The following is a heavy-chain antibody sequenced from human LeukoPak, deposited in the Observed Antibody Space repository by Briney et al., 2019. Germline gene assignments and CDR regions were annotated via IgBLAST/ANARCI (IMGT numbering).Heavy chain of an antibody. D-gene: IGHD1-26*01. V-gene: IGHV3-30*18. CDR1: GFTFSSYA. Sequence: PGRSLRLSCAASGFTFSSYAMHWVRQAPGKGLEWVAIISYDVTNKFYADTVKGRFTISRDNSKNTLYLQMNSLRTEDTAVYYCANGDSGSHSFDYWGQGTLVTVSS. CDR3: ANGDSGSHSFDY. CDR2: ISYDVTNK. J-gene: IGHJ4*02.